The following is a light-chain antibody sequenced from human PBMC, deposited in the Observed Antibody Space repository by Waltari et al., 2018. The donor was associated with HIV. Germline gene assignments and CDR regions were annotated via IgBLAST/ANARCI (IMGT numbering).Light chain of an antibody. CDR3: AAWDDTLKVYV. V-gene: IGLV1-44*01. CDR1: GPNTRRNS. Sequence: QSLLAQPPSVSGPPGQRVTIPCPGRGPNTRRNSATWYQQLPVTAPRVLIYNDDQRPSGVPARFSGSKAGTTASLAISGLQSEDEADYYCAAWDDTLKVYVFGTGTKVTVL. J-gene: IGLJ1*01. CDR2: NDD.